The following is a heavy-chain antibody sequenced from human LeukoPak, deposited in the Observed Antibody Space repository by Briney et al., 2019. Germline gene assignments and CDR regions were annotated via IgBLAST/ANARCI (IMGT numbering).Heavy chain of an antibody. Sequence: GGSLRLSCAASRFTFSTYAMTWVRQAPGKGLEWVSSISGSGGHTYYADSVKGRFTVSRDNSKNTLYLQMPSLRAEDTAVYHCAKDAGTYPFYFDSWGPGTLVTVSS. CDR1: RFTFSTYA. CDR3: AKDAGTYPFYFDS. V-gene: IGHV3-23*01. CDR2: ISGSGGHT. J-gene: IGHJ4*02.